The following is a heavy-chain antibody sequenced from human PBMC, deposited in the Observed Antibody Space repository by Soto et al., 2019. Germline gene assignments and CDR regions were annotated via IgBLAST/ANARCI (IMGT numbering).Heavy chain of an antibody. Sequence: EVQLVESGGGLLQPGGSLRVSFAAPGFTFSVSYMSWVPQAPGKGREWFATLYSAGATYYADSVKGRFTISRDNSQNTLYLQMNSLKVEDTAVYHCARVVESNVWNGYWFFDLWGRGTLVTVSS. CDR2: LYSAGAT. CDR1: GFTFSVSY. V-gene: IGHV3-53*01. D-gene: IGHD3-16*01. J-gene: IGHJ2*01. CDR3: ARVVESNVWNGYWFFDL.